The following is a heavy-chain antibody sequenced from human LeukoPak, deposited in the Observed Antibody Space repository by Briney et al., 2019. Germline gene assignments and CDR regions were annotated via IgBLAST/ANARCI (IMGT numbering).Heavy chain of an antibody. D-gene: IGHD2-2*01. V-gene: IGHV5-51*01. CDR1: GYSFTDYW. CDR2: IYPGDSDT. Sequence: GESLKISCKGSGYSFTDYWIGWVRQMPGKGLEWMGIIYPGDSDTRYSPSSQGQVTISADKSISTAYLQWSSLKASDTAMYYCARSPAEYCSSTSCYAPGDYWGQGTLVTVSS. CDR3: ARSPAEYCSSTSCYAPGDY. J-gene: IGHJ4*02.